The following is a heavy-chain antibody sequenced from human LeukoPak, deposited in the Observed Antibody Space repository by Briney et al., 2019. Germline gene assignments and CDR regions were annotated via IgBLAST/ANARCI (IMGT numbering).Heavy chain of an antibody. CDR2: INHSGST. CDR1: GFTFSSYS. J-gene: IGHJ4*02. V-gene: IGHV4-34*01. CDR3: ARGFSGVVARD. Sequence: GSLRLSCAASGFTFSSYSMNWVRQPPGKGLEWIGEINHSGSTNYNPSLKSRVTISVDTSKNQFSLKLSSVTAADTTVYYCARGFSGVVARDWGQGTLVTVSS. D-gene: IGHD2-15*01.